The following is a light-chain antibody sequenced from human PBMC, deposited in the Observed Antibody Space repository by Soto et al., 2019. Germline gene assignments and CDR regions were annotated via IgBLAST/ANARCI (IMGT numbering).Light chain of an antibody. J-gene: IGKJ1*01. Sequence: EIVVTQSPATLSVSPGERATLACSASKSVRRNLAWYQQKPGQAPRLLIYGASSRATGIPARFSGSGSGTEFTITISSMQSEDFAVYYCQQYNNWPTLGQGTKV. CDR2: GAS. CDR3: QQYNNWPT. V-gene: IGKV3-15*01. CDR1: KSVRRN.